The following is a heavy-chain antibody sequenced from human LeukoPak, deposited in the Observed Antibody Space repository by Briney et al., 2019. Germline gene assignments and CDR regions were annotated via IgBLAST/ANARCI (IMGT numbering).Heavy chain of an antibody. D-gene: IGHD6-13*01. V-gene: IGHV4-34*01. J-gene: IGHJ6*03. CDR3: ARGGIAAAGPKYYYYYMDV. CDR2: INHSGST. CDR1: GGSFSGYY. Sequence: SETLSLTCAVYGGSFSGYYWSWIRQPPGKGLEWIGEINHSGSTNYNPSLKSRVTISVDTSKNQFSLKLSSVTAADTAVYYCARGGIAAAGPKYYYYYMDVWGKGTTVTISS.